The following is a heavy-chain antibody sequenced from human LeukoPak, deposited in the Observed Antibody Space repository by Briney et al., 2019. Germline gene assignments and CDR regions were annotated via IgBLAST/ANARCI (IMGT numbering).Heavy chain of an antibody. J-gene: IGHJ4*02. D-gene: IGHD3-16*01. V-gene: IGHV3-33*08. CDR3: AGDTPPGGDYYFDY. CDR2: IWNAGTNT. CDR1: GFTFSNAW. Sequence: PGGSLRLSCAASGFTFSNAWMSWVRQAPGKGLEWVALIWNAGTNTYYADSVKGRFTISRDNSKNTLYLQMNSLRAEDTAVYYCAGDTPPGGDYYFDYWGQGTLVIVSS.